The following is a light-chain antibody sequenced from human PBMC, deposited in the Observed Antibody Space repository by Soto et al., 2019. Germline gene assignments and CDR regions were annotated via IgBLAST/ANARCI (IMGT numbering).Light chain of an antibody. J-gene: IGKJ1*01. V-gene: IGKV3-20*01. CDR2: CAS. CDR1: QSVRNSY. CDR3: QQYGSSPRT. Sequence: EIVLTQSPGTLSLSPGERATLSCRASQSVRNSYLAWYQQKPGQAPRLLIYCASSRATGIPDRFSGSGSGTDFTLTISRLEPEDFAVYYCQQYGSSPRTFGQGTKVEIK.